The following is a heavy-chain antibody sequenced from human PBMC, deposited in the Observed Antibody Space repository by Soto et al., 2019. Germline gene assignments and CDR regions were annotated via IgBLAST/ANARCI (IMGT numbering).Heavy chain of an antibody. Sequence: SETLSLTCTVSGGSISSYYWSWIRQPPGKGLEWIGYIYYSGSTNYNPSLKSRVTISVDTSKNQFSLKVSSVTAADTAVYYCASLEGSCSYYHRHFYYWGQRTLVTVSS. CDR3: ASLEGSCSYYHRHFYY. CDR2: IYYSGST. J-gene: IGHJ4*02. CDR1: GGSISSYY. D-gene: IGHD3-10*01. V-gene: IGHV4-59*08.